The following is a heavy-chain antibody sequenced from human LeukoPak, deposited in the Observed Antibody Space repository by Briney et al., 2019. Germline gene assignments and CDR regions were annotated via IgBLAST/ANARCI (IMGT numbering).Heavy chain of an antibody. CDR2: ISYDGSNK. Sequence: GRSLRLSCAASGFTFSSYAMHWVRQAPGKGLEWVAVISYDGSNKYYADSVKGRFTISRDNSKNTLYLQMNSLRAEDTAVYYCAKAAESSRIFGVVMALYYYMDVWGKGTTVTVSS. CDR3: AKAAESSRIFGVVMALYYYMDV. J-gene: IGHJ6*03. V-gene: IGHV3-30-3*01. D-gene: IGHD3-3*02. CDR1: GFTFSSYA.